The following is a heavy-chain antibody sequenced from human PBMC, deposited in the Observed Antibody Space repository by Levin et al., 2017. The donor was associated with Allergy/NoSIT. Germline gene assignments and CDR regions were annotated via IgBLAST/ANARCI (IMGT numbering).Heavy chain of an antibody. Sequence: ASVKVSCKASGYTFTGYYMHWVRQAPGQGLEWMGWINPNSGGTNYAQKFQGRVTMTRDTSISTAYMELSRLRSDDTAVYYCARDLRITMVRGVRSPIGYWGQGTLVTVSS. CDR1: GYTFTGYY. D-gene: IGHD3-10*01. V-gene: IGHV1-2*02. CDR3: ARDLRITMVRGVRSPIGY. CDR2: INPNSGGT. J-gene: IGHJ4*02.